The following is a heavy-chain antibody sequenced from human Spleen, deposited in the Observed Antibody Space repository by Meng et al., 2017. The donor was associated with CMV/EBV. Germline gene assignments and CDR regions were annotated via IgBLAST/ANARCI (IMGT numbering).Heavy chain of an antibody. CDR3: VRGYNSFDS. Sequence: SETLSLTCTVSGVSISSGGYFWSWIRQHPGKGLEWIGYIYYSGSTYYNPSLKSRVTISIDTSKNQFSLKLSSVTAADTAVYYCVRGYNSFDSWGQGTLVTVSS. J-gene: IGHJ4*02. CDR2: IYYSGST. V-gene: IGHV4-31*03. D-gene: IGHD1-1*01. CDR1: GVSISSGGYF.